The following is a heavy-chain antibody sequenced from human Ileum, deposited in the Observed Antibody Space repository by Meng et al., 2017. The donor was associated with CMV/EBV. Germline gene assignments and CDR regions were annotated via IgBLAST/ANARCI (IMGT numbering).Heavy chain of an antibody. CDR3: ARDGLNERYFDY. CDR1: GYTFSNDN. J-gene: IGHJ4*02. Sequence: CQASGYTFSNDNLIWVRPAPGQGPEWMGWIDTHTGNPTYARDFTGRFVFSLDASVSTAYLQISSLKAEDTAVYYCARDGLNERYFDYWGQGTLVTVSS. D-gene: IGHD6-25*01. CDR2: IDTHTGNP. V-gene: IGHV7-4-1*02.